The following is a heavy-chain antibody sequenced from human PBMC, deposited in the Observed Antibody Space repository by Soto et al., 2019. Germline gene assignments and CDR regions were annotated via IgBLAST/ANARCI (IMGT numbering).Heavy chain of an antibody. Sequence: EALVKVSCKTSGYTFTSYGISWVRQAPGQGLEWMGWISAYNGNTNYAKKLQGRVTMTTDTSTSTAYMELRSLRSDDTAVYYCARAEERFVYYYSGMDVWGQGTTVTVSS. J-gene: IGHJ6*02. D-gene: IGHD1-1*01. CDR1: GYTFTSYG. CDR2: ISAYNGNT. V-gene: IGHV1-18*01. CDR3: ARAEERFVYYYSGMDV.